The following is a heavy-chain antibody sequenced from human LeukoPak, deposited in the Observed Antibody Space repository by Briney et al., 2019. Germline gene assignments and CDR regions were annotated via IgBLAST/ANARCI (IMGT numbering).Heavy chain of an antibody. CDR2: MNPNSGNT. CDR3: ARVRCSSTSCYTRWFDP. Sequence: ASVKVSCKASGYTFTSYDINWVRQATGQGLEWMGWMNPNSGNTGYAQKFQGRVTMTRNTSISTAYMELSSLRSEDTAVYYCARVRCSSTSCYTRWFDPWGQGTLVTVSS. J-gene: IGHJ5*02. V-gene: IGHV1-8*01. D-gene: IGHD2-2*02. CDR1: GYTFTSYD.